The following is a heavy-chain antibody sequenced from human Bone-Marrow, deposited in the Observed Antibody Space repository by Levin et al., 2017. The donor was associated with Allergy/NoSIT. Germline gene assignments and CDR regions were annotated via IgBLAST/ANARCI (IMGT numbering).Heavy chain of an antibody. D-gene: IGHD2/OR15-2a*01. CDR2: IYHSGST. J-gene: IGHJ4*01. V-gene: IGHV4-4*02. CDR3: ARGNSVSQWSYHFDY. Sequence: PSETLSLTCAVSGGSISSNNWWSWVRQPPGKGLEWIGEIYHSGSTNYNPSLKSRVTISVDKPKTQFSLKLNSVTAADTAVYYCARGNSVSQWSYHFDYWGNGMLVTVAS. CDR1: GGSISSNNW.